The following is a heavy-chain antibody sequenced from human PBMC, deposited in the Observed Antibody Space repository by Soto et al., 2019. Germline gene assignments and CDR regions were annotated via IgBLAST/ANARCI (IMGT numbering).Heavy chain of an antibody. Sequence: QLQLQESGPGLVKPSETLSLTCTVSGGSISSSSYYWGWIRQPPGKGLEWIGSIYYSGSTYYNPSLKSRVTISVDTSKNQFSLKLSSVTAADTAVYYCARGLRYFDWLLSFYFDYWAREPWSPSPQ. V-gene: IGHV4-39*01. J-gene: IGHJ4*02. D-gene: IGHD3-9*01. CDR1: GGSISSSSYY. CDR2: IYYSGST. CDR3: ARGLRYFDWLLSFYFDY.